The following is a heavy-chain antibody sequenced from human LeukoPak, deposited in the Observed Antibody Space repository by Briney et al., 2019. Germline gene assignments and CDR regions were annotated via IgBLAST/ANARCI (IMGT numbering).Heavy chain of an antibody. CDR2: ITSSSSYI. V-gene: IGHV3-21*01. Sequence: PGGSLRLSCAASGFTFSSYSMNWVRQAPGKGLEWVSSITSSSSYIYYADSVKGRFTISRDNAKNSLYLQMNSLRAEDTAVYYCARGSTSSSSLDYWGQGTLVTVSS. CDR3: ARGSTSSSSLDY. D-gene: IGHD6-13*01. CDR1: GFTFSSYS. J-gene: IGHJ4*02.